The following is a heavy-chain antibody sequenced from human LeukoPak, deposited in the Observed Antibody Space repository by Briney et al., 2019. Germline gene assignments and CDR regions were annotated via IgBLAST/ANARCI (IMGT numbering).Heavy chain of an antibody. CDR3: ARTTEGGYSYGYFYYYYMDV. D-gene: IGHD5-18*01. CDR1: GGSISSSSYY. Sequence: SETLSLTCTVSGGSISSSSYYWGWIRQPPGKGLEWIGSNYYRGSTYYNPSLKSRVTISVDTSKNQFSLKLSSVTAADTAVYYCARTTEGGYSYGYFYYYYMDVWGKGTTVTISS. CDR2: NYYRGST. J-gene: IGHJ6*03. V-gene: IGHV4-39*07.